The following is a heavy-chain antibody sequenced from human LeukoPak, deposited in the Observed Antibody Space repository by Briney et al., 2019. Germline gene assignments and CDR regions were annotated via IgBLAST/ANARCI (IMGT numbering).Heavy chain of an antibody. CDR1: GFTFSNAW. V-gene: IGHV3-15*01. CDR2: IKSKTDGGTT. D-gene: IGHD5-12*01. J-gene: IGHJ4*02. CDR3: TSIHSGYDLSFGY. Sequence: PGGSLRLSCAASGFTFSNAWMSWVRQAPGKGLEWVGRIKSKTDGGTTDYAAPVKGRFTISRDDSKNTLYLQMNSLKTEDTAVYYCTSIHSGYDLSFGYWGQGTLVTVSS.